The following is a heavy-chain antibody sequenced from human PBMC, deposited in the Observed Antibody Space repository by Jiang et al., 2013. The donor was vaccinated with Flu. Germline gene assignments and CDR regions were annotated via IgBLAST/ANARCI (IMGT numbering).Heavy chain of an antibody. CDR1: GGTFSSYA. CDR3: ASPHDYGGNSYYFDY. D-gene: IGHD4-23*01. J-gene: IGHJ4*02. V-gene: IGHV1-69*01. Sequence: GAEVKKPGSSVKVSCKASGGTFSSYAISWVRQAPGQGLEWMGGIIPIFGTANYAQKFQGRVTITADESTSTAYMELSSLRSEDTAVYYCASPHDYGGNSYYFDYWGQGTLVTVSS. CDR2: IIPIFGTA.